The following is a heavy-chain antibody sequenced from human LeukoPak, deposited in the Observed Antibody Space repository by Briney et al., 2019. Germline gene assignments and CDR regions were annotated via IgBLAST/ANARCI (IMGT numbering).Heavy chain of an antibody. Sequence: SETLSLTCSVAGGSISGTSYCWGWSRQPPGKGPEWIGSHYHTGRIYHNPSLNSRVTISVDTSKNQFYLKLSSVTDADTAVYYCARDGSDNWGLFDKWGRGTLVTVSS. CDR1: GGSISGTSYC. CDR2: HYHTGRI. CDR3: ARDGSDNWGLFDK. J-gene: IGHJ4*02. D-gene: IGHD1-1*01. V-gene: IGHV4-39*07.